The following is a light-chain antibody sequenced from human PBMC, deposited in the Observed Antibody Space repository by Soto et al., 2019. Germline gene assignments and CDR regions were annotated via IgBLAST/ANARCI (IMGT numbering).Light chain of an antibody. J-gene: IGKJ5*01. CDR3: QQDYNLPIT. CDR2: GAS. Sequence: EIVLTQSPGTLSLSPGERATLSCRASQTVLNNYLTWYQQKPGQAPRLLIYGASTRATGIPARFSGSGRGSGTDFTLTISSLQPEDSAVYYCQQDYNLPITFGQGTRLEIK. V-gene: IGKV3D-7*01. CDR1: QTVLNNY.